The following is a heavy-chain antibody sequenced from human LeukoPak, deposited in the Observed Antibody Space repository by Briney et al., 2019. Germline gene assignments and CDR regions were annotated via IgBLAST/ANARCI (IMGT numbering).Heavy chain of an antibody. V-gene: IGHV3-74*01. D-gene: IGHD3-3*01. CDR1: GFSLSGYW. Sequence: GGSLRLSCAASGFSLSGYWINWVRQVPGKGLVWVSRINSDGSITDYADSVKGRFTISRDTAENTLYLQMNSLGAEDTAVYYCVSGVVIIKGSDCWGQGTLVTVSS. CDR3: VSGVVIIKGSDC. J-gene: IGHJ4*02. CDR2: INSDGSIT.